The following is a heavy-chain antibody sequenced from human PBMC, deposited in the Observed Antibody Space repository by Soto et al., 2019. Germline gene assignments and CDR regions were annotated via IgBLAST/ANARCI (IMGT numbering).Heavy chain of an antibody. CDR1: GFTFGDYA. CDR3: TRDYLLWFGELSSD. CDR2: IRSKAYGGTT. J-gene: IGHJ4*02. D-gene: IGHD3-10*01. V-gene: IGHV3-49*03. Sequence: EVQLVESGGGLVQPGRSLRLSCTASGFTFGDYAMSWFRQAPGKGLEWVGFIRSKAYGGTTEYAASVKGRFTISRDDSKSIAYLQMNSLKTEDTAVYYCTRDYLLWFGELSSDWGQGTLVTVSS.